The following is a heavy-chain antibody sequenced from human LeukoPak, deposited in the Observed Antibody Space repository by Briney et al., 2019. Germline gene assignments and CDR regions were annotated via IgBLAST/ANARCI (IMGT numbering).Heavy chain of an antibody. V-gene: IGHV3-7*01. Sequence: GGSLRLSCAASGFTFTTYWMTWVRQAPGKGLEWVANINQDGTEKYYVDSVKGRFTISRDNAKNSLYLQMNSLRAEDTAVYYCARHLSGVTGYTYGRGIDYWGQGTLVTVSS. J-gene: IGHJ4*02. D-gene: IGHD5-18*01. CDR3: ARHLSGVTGYTYGRGIDY. CDR1: GFTFTTYW. CDR2: INQDGTEK.